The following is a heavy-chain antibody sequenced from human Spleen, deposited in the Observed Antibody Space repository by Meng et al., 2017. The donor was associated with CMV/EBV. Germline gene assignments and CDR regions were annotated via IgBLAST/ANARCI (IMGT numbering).Heavy chain of an antibody. CDR3: ARPYDFWSGVLYYYYGMDV. J-gene: IGHJ6*02. CDR1: GCSFTRYG. Sequence: ASVKVSCKTSGCSFTRYGISWVRQAPGQGLEWMGWINPNSGGTNYAQKFQGRVTITADKSTSTAYMELSSLRSEDTAVYYCARPYDFWSGVLYYYYGMDVWGQGTTVTVSS. CDR2: INPNSGGT. D-gene: IGHD3-3*01. V-gene: IGHV1-18*01.